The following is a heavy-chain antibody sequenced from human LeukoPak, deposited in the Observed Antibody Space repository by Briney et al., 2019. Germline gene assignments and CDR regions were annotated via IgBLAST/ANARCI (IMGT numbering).Heavy chain of an antibody. CDR1: GFAFSSYS. Sequence: PGGSLRLSCAASGFAFSSYSMNWVRQAPGKGLEWVSSISSSSSYIYYADSVKGRFTISRDNAKNSLYLQMNSLRAEDTAVYYCASGLYSSSWYDDDYFRWGQGTLVTVSS. CDR2: ISSSSSYI. V-gene: IGHV3-21*01. J-gene: IGHJ4*02. CDR3: ASGLYSSSWYDDDYFR. D-gene: IGHD6-13*01.